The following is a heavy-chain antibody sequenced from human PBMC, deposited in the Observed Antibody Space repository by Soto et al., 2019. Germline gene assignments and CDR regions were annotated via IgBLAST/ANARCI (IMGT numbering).Heavy chain of an antibody. CDR2: IYNSGST. CDR3: ARGVDTMAFDH. Sequence: SETLSLTCTVSGDSLRSGDYYWSWIRQPPGTGLEWIGYIYNSGSTDYEPSLRRRLTIPEDLSKNQLSLRLTAVTAADTAVYYCARGVDTMAFDHWGQGTLVTVSS. V-gene: IGHV4-30-4*02. J-gene: IGHJ5*02. D-gene: IGHD2-2*01. CDR1: GDSLRSGDYY.